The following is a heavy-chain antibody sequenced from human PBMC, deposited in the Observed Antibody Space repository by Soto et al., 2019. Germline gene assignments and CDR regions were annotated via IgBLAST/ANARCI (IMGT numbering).Heavy chain of an antibody. CDR3: ATKGHGRWDYYFDY. V-gene: IGHV1-24*01. D-gene: IGHD1-26*01. CDR2: FDPEDGDT. J-gene: IGHJ4*02. Sequence: QVQLVQSGAEVKKPGASVKVSCKVSGYTLTELSMHWVRQAPGKGLEWMGGFDPEDGDTIYAQKFQGRVTMTEDTYTDSAYMELSSLRSEDTAVYYCATKGHGRWDYYFDYWGQGTLVTVSS. CDR1: GYTLTELS.